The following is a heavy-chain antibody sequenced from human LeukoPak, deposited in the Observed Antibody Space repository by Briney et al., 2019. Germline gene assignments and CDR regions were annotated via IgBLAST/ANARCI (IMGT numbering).Heavy chain of an antibody. CDR2: LNPNSGNT. J-gene: IGHJ4*02. CDR1: GYTFTSYD. D-gene: IGHD1-26*01. Sequence: GASVKVSCKASGYTFTSYDINWVRQATGQGLEWMGWLNPNSGNTGYAQKFQGRVTMTRNTSISTAYMELSSLRSEDTAVYYCARRTSAGATLSDYWGQGTLVTVSS. V-gene: IGHV1-8*01. CDR3: ARRTSAGATLSDY.